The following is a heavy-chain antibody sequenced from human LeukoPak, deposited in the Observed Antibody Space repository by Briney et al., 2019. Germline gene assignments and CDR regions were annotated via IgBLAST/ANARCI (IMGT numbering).Heavy chain of an antibody. J-gene: IGHJ6*02. D-gene: IGHD6-19*01. V-gene: IGHV3-23*01. Sequence: GGSLRLSCAASGFTFGNFAVNWVRQAPGKGLEWVSVIGGGDGSIYYADSVKGRFTISRDNSKNTLYLQMTSLRAEDAAIYYCAKGMGLAHYYFYGMDVWGQGTTVTVSS. CDR2: IGGGDGSI. CDR3: AKGMGLAHYYFYGMDV. CDR1: GFTFGNFA.